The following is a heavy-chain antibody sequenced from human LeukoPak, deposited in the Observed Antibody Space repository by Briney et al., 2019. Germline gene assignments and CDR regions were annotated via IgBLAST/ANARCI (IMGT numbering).Heavy chain of an antibody. CDR1: GFTFSNYG. CDR2: ISNDGGNR. V-gene: IGHV3-30*18. J-gene: IGHJ6*02. Sequence: GGSLRLSCAASGFTFSNYGLHWVRQAPGKGLEWVAVISNDGGNRYYTESVKGRFTISRDNSKNTLYLQMSSLRAEDTAVYYCAKDLSRAHYYGMDVWGQGTTVTVSS. CDR3: AKDLSRAHYYGMDV.